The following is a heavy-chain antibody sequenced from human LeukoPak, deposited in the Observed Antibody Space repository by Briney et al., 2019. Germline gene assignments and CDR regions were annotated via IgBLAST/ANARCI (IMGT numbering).Heavy chain of an antibody. CDR1: GGSITTDMSH. J-gene: IGHJ4*02. CDR2: IYHSGTT. V-gene: IGHV4-39*01. D-gene: IGHD6-19*01. CDR3: ARHLWLGVFDY. Sequence: SETLSLTCSVSGGSITTDMSHWAWIRQPPGKAPEWIGSIYHSGTTNYNPSLKSRVTISVDTSKNQFSLKLSSVTAADTAVYYCARHLWLGVFDYWGQGTLVTVSS.